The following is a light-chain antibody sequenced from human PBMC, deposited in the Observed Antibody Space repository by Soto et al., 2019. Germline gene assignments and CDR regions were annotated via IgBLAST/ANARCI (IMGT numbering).Light chain of an antibody. V-gene: IGLV2-14*01. Sequence: QSVLTQPASVSGSPGQSITISCTGTSSDVGGYNYVSWYQQHPGKAPKLMIYEVSNRPSGVSNRFSGSKSGNTASLTISGLQAEYEADYYCRSYTSRDGGFGTGTKGTGL. CDR1: SSDVGGYNY. CDR2: EVS. J-gene: IGLJ1*01. CDR3: RSYTSRDGG.